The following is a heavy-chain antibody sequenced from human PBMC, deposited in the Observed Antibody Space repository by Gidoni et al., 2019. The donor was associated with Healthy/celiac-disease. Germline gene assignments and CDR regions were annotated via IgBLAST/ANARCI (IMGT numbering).Heavy chain of an antibody. CDR3: AKGLDTAIRQIAGMIDY. CDR2: ISYDGSNK. Sequence: LEWVAVISYDGSNKYYADSVKGRFTISRDNSKNTLYLQMNSLRAEDTAVYYCAKGLDTAIRQIAGMIDYWGQGTLVTVSS. V-gene: IGHV3-30*18. J-gene: IGHJ4*02. D-gene: IGHD5-18*01.